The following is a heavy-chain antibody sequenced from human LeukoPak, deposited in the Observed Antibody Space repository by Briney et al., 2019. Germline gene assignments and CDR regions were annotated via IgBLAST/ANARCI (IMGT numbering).Heavy chain of an antibody. CDR2: ISYDGSHQ. Sequence: GGTLRLSCAASGFTFNSYSMNWVRQAPGKGLEWVAVISYDGSHQDYADSVKGRFTISRDNSKNTLSLQMNSLRVEDTAVYYCVGRSSGSYVAAFDIWGQGTMVTVSS. D-gene: IGHD3-10*01. CDR1: GFTFNSYS. J-gene: IGHJ3*02. V-gene: IGHV3-30*03. CDR3: VGRSSGSYVAAFDI.